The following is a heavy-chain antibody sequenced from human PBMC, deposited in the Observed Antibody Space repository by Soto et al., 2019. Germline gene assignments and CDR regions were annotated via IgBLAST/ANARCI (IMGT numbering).Heavy chain of an antibody. CDR2: IIPIFGTA. Sequence: GASVKVSCKASGGTFSSYAISWMRQAPGQGLEWMGGIIPIFGTANYAQKFQGRVTITADKSTNTAYMELSSLRSEDTAVYYCARDLGCSGGSCYSNDYWGQGTLVTISS. CDR3: ARDLGCSGGSCYSNDY. J-gene: IGHJ4*02. CDR1: GGTFSSYA. V-gene: IGHV1-69*06. D-gene: IGHD2-15*01.